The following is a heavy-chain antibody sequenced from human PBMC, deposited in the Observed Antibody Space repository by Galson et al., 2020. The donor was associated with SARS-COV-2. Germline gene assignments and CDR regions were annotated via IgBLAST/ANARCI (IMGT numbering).Heavy chain of an antibody. CDR1: DGSISTSGFY. D-gene: IGHD1-20*01. J-gene: IGHJ5*02. V-gene: IGHV4-39*02. Sequence: SETLSLTCTVSDGSISTSGFYWGWIRQPPGKGREWIATTYYTGSTNYNPPLKSRATISVDMSKNQFSLTLRSVTAADTAVYYCARGSNWRGLNWFDPWGPGSLVIVSS. CDR2: TYYTGST. CDR3: ARGSNWRGLNWFDP.